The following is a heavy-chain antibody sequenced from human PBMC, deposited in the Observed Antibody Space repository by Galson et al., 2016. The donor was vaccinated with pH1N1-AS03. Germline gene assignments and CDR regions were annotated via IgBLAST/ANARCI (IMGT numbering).Heavy chain of an antibody. J-gene: IGHJ6*02. V-gene: IGHV6-1*01. D-gene: IGHD5/OR15-5a*01. CDR2: TYYRSRWSN. CDR3: ARGRSSAMDV. CDR1: GDSVSSNSVA. Sequence: CAISGDSVSSNSVAWNWIRQSPSRGLEWLGRTYYRSRWSNDYALSVKSRITINPDTSKNQFSLHLNSVTSEDTAVYYCARGRSSAMDVWGQGTTVTVSS.